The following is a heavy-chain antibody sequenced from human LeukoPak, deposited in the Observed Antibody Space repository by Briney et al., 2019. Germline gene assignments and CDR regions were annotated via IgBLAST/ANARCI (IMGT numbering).Heavy chain of an antibody. CDR3: AREPFRSFGELLD. D-gene: IGHD3-10*01. CDR2: VYTSGRT. V-gene: IGHV4-61*02. J-gene: IGHJ4*02. CDR1: GGSISSGSYY. Sequence: SQTLSLTCTVSGGSISSGSYYWSWIRLPAGKGLEWIGRVYTSGRTDYNPSLQSRVTISLDTSRNHFSLKLSSVIAADTAVYYCAREPFRSFGELLDWGQGTLVTVSS.